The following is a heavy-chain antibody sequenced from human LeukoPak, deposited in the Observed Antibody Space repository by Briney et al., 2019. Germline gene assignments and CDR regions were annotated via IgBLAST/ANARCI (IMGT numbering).Heavy chain of an antibody. D-gene: IGHD4-11*01. J-gene: IGHJ4*02. CDR1: GYTLSNYY. V-gene: IGHV1-2*02. CDR2: INPNRRAT. CDR3: ARWRYTNYFFDY. Sequence: ASVKVSCKAYGYTLSNYYMHWVRQAPGQGLEWIGWINPNRRATNYAVKFNDRVIMTSDTSTNTAYMELNRLTSDDTAVYYCARWRYTNYFFDYWGQGALVTVSS.